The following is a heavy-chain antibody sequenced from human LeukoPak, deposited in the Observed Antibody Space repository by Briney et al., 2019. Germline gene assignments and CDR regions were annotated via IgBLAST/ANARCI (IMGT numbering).Heavy chain of an antibody. J-gene: IGHJ4*02. CDR3: ARETTSYNLDY. CDR1: GFTLGNYS. V-gene: IGHV3-21*01. CDR2: ISSSSRYI. D-gene: IGHD1-1*01. Sequence: GGSLRLSCAASGFTLGNYSMNWVRQSPGKGLQWVASISSSSRYIYYADSVKGRFTISRDNAKNSLYLQMNSLRAEDTAVYYCARETTSYNLDYWGQGTLVTVSS.